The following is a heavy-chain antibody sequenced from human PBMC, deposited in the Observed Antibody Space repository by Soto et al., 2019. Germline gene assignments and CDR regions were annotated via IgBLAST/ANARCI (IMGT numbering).Heavy chain of an antibody. CDR3: AAGGRDGYIK. V-gene: IGHV1-69*13. CDR1: RDTFNSYA. D-gene: IGHD6-25*01. J-gene: IGHJ4*02. Sequence: SVKVSCKASRDTFNSYAITWVRQAPGQGLEWMGGIIPVLGTTKYAQKFQGRVTMTADESASTAYMELSSLRSEDRAVYYCAAGGRDGYIKWGQGTQVTVSS. CDR2: IIPVLGTT.